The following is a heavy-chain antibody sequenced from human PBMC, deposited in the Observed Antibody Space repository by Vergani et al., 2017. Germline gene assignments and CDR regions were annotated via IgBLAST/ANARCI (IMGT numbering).Heavy chain of an antibody. D-gene: IGHD6-13*01. Sequence: QVQLQQWGAGLLKPSETLSLTCAVYGGSFSGYYWSWIRQPAGKGLEWIGRIYTSGSTNYNPSLKSRVTISVDTSKNQFSLKLSSVTAADTAVYYCARETGDSSSWYGYYYYGMDVWGQGTTVTVSS. CDR3: ARETGDSSSWYGYYYYGMDV. CDR1: GGSFSGYY. V-gene: IGHV4-59*10. CDR2: IYTSGST. J-gene: IGHJ6*02.